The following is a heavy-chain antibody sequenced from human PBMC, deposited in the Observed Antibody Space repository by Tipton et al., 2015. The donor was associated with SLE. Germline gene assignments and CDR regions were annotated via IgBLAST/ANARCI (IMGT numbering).Heavy chain of an antibody. CDR3: ARVRDSSSSFDY. Sequence: SLRLSCAASGFTFSSYGMHWVRQAPGKGLEWVAVIWYDGSNKYYADSVKGRFTISRDNSKNTLYLQMNSLRAEDTAVYYCARVRDSSSSFDYWGQGTLVPVSS. D-gene: IGHD6-6*01. J-gene: IGHJ4*02. V-gene: IGHV3-33*01. CDR1: GFTFSSYG. CDR2: IWYDGSNK.